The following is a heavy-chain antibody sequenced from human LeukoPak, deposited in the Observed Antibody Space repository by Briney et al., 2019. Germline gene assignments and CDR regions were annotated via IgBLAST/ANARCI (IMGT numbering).Heavy chain of an antibody. V-gene: IGHV4-39*01. J-gene: IGHJ6*03. CDR2: IYYSGST. D-gene: IGHD1-14*01. Sequence: SETLSLTCTVSGGSISSYYWGWIRQPPGKGLEWIGSIYYSGSTYYNPSLKSRVTMSVDTSKNQFSLKLSSVTAADTAVYYCARLPDYHYYYMEVWGKGTTVTISS. CDR3: ARLPDYHYYYMEV. CDR1: GGSISSYY.